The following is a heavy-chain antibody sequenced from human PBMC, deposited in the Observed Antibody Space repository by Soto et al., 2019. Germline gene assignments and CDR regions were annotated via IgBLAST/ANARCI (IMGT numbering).Heavy chain of an antibody. V-gene: IGHV3-9*01. CDR1: GFTFDDYA. J-gene: IGHJ4*02. CDR2: ISWNSGSL. Sequence: EVPLVESGGGLVQPGRSLRLSCAASGFTFDDYAMHWVRQAPGKGLEWVSGISWNSGSLGYADSVKGRFTISRDNAKNSLYLQMNSLRAEDTALYYCAKGGQLLVEGGGYWGQGTLVTVSS. D-gene: IGHD2-2*01. CDR3: AKGGQLLVEGGGY.